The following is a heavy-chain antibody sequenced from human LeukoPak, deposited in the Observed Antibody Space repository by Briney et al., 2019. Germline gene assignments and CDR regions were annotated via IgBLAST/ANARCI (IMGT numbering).Heavy chain of an antibody. CDR2: ISSSSSTI. CDR3: AKVVGGDPPN. J-gene: IGHJ4*02. Sequence: GGSLRLSCAASGFTFSSYSMNWVRQAPGKGLEWVSYISSSSSTICYADSVKGRFTISRDNSKNTLYLQMNSLRAEDTAVYYCAKVVGGDPPNWGQGTLVTVSS. CDR1: GFTFSSYS. V-gene: IGHV3-48*01. D-gene: IGHD4-17*01.